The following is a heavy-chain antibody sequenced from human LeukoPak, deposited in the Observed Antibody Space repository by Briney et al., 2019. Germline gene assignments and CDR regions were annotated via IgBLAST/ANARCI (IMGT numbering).Heavy chain of an antibody. CDR1: GFTFSTYA. V-gene: IGHV3-23*01. CDR2: LSPSGGIT. Sequence: PGGSLRLSCAASGFTFSTYAMSWVRQAPGKGLEWVSALSPSGGITYYEDSVKGRFTISRDNSKNTLYLQMNSLRADDTAVYYCARDRDSRWDFDLWGRGTLVTVSS. CDR3: ARDRDSRWDFDL. D-gene: IGHD3-22*01. J-gene: IGHJ2*01.